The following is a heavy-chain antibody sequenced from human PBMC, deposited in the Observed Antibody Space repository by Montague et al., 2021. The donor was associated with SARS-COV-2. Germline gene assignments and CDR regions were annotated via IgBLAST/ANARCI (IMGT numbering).Heavy chain of an antibody. J-gene: IGHJ4*02. D-gene: IGHD1-1*01. CDR1: GGSISGHY. CDR2: VHYTGST. CDR3: ARAQNTCFIANCVNYFEV. Sequence: SETLSLTCSVSGGSISGHYWSWIQQPPGKGLEWIGYVHYTGSTKYNPSLKTRVTLTLDTPKNHFSLKLSSVTAADTAVYYCARAQNTCFIANCVNYFEVWGLGALVTVSS. V-gene: IGHV4-59*11.